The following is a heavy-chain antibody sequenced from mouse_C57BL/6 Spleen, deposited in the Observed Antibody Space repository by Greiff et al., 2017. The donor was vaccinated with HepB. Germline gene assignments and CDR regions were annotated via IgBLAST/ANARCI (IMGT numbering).Heavy chain of an antibody. CDR1: GFTFSSYA. CDR2: ISSGGDYI. Sequence: EVQVVESGEGLVKPGGSLKLSCAASGFTFSSYAMSWVRQTPEKRLEWVAYISSGGDYIYYADTVKGRFTISSDNARNTLYLQMSSLKSEDTAMYYCTRGPNFLFDYWGQGTTLTVSS. D-gene: IGHD4-1*01. J-gene: IGHJ2*01. CDR3: TRGPNFLFDY. V-gene: IGHV5-9-1*02.